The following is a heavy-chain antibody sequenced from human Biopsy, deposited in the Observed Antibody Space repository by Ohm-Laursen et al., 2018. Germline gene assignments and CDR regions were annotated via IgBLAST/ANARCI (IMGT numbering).Heavy chain of an antibody. D-gene: IGHD1-14*01. CDR2: INAYNGDT. Sequence: ASVKVSCKTSGYTFTSFGFSWVRQAPGQGLEWMGWINAYNGDTDYAQKLQGRVSITTDTSTTTTYMELRNLRSDDTAVYYCARDLTRQPRRGAFDIWGQGTLVTVSS. J-gene: IGHJ3*02. CDR1: GYTFTSFG. CDR3: ARDLTRQPRRGAFDI. V-gene: IGHV1-18*01.